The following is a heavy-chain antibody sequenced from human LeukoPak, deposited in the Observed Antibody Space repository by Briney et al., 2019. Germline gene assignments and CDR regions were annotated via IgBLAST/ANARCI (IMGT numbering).Heavy chain of an antibody. J-gene: IGHJ4*02. CDR1: SGSISSGGYY. CDR2: IYYSGST. V-gene: IGHV4-31*03. Sequence: SQTLSLTCTVSSGSISSGGYYWSWIRQHPGKGLEWIGYIYYSGSTYYNPSLKSRVTISVDTSKNQFSLKLSSVTAADTAVYYCARGDGSGSQGFDYWGQGTLVTVSS. CDR3: ARGDGSGSQGFDY. D-gene: IGHD3-10*01.